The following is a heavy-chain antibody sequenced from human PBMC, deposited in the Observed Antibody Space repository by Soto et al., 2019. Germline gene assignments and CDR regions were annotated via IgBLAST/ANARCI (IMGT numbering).Heavy chain of an antibody. D-gene: IGHD2-21*02. CDR2: INTNTGNP. V-gene: IGHV7-4-1*01. CDR3: ASYLAYCGGDCYSATHY. J-gene: IGHJ4*02. CDR1: GYTFTSYA. Sequence: QVQLVQSGAEVKKPGASVKVSCKASGYTFTSYAMNWVRQAPGQGLEWMGWINTNTGNPTYAQGFTGRFVFSLDTSVSTAYLQICSLKAEDTAVYYCASYLAYCGGDCYSATHYWGQGTLVTVSS.